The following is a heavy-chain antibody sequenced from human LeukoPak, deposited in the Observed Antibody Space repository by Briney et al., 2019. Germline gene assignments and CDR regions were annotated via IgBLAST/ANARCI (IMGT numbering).Heavy chain of an antibody. J-gene: IGHJ4*02. V-gene: IGHV4-4*07. CDR2: IYSSGST. CDR1: GGSINSYY. Sequence: SETLSLTCIVSGGSINSYYWSWIRQSAGKGLEWIGRIYSSGSTNYNPSLESRVTMSVDTSKNQFYLKLRSVTAADTAVYYCAGVNYLAPFDYWGQGTQVTVSS. CDR3: AGVNYLAPFDY. D-gene: IGHD1-7*01.